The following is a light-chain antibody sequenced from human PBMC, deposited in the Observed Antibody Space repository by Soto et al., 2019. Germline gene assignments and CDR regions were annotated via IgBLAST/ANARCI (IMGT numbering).Light chain of an antibody. CDR3: SSYTSSSTLV. J-gene: IGLJ1*01. Sequence: QSALTQPASVSGSPGQSITISCTGTSSDVGGYNYVSWYQQHPGKAPKLMIYDVSNRPSGVSNRFSGSKSGKTASLTISGHEAEDEADYYGSSYTSSSTLVFGTGTKVTVL. V-gene: IGLV2-14*01. CDR1: SSDVGGYNY. CDR2: DVS.